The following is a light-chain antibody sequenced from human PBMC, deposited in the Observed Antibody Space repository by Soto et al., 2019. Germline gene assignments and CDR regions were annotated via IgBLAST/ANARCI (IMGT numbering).Light chain of an antibody. V-gene: IGLV2-8*01. Sequence: QSALTQPPSASGSPGQSVTISCTGTSSDVGGYNYVSWYQQHPGKAPKLMIYEVNKWPSGVPDRFSGSKSANTASLTVSGLQAEDEADYYCSSYAGSNNLVFGGGTKLTVL. CDR3: SSYAGSNNLV. CDR1: SSDVGGYNY. CDR2: EVN. J-gene: IGLJ3*02.